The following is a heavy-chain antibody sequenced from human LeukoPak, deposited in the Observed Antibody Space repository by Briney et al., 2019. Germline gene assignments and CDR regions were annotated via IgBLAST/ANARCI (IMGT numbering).Heavy chain of an antibody. Sequence: GGSLRLSCAASGFTFSSYGMHWVRQAPGKGLEWVAVISYDGSNKYYADSVKGRLTISRDNSKNTLYLQMNSLRAEDTAVYYCAKDGGPHRAFDYWGQGTLVTVSS. CDR2: ISYDGSNK. V-gene: IGHV3-30*18. J-gene: IGHJ4*02. CDR3: AKDGGPHRAFDY. CDR1: GFTFSSYG.